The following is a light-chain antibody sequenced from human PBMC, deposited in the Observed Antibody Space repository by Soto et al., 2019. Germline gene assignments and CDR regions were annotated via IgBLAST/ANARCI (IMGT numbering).Light chain of an antibody. CDR1: QSVSSRY. Sequence: EIVLTQSPGTLSLSPGERATLSCRASQSVSSRYLGWYQQKPGQAPRLLTYGASSSATSIPDRFSGSGAGTYFTPTSSILHAEDVAVYYCQQYGSSPLFGPGTKVDIK. V-gene: IGKV3-20*01. CDR3: QQYGSSPL. CDR2: GAS. J-gene: IGKJ3*01.